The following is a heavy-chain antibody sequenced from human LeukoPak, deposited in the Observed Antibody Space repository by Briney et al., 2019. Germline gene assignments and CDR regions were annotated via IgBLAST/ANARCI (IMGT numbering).Heavy chain of an antibody. J-gene: IGHJ4*02. CDR1: GGSINSYY. CDR3: ARGGYYYGSSGYYYDY. Sequence: PSETLSLTCTVSGGSINSYYWSWIRQPPGKGLEWIGYIYYSGSTNYNPSLKSRVTISVDTSKNQFSLKLSSVTAADTAVYYCARGGYYYGSSGYYYDYWGQGTLVTVSS. CDR2: IYYSGST. V-gene: IGHV4-59*12. D-gene: IGHD3-22*01.